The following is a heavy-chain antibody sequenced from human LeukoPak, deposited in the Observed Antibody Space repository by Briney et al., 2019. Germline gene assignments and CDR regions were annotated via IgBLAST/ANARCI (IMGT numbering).Heavy chain of an antibody. J-gene: IGHJ4*02. V-gene: IGHV1-8*01. D-gene: IGHD6-19*01. CDR3: TRGSSGRRDY. CDR1: GYTFTSCD. Sequence: ASVKVSCKAAGYTFTSCDINWVRQATGQGLESIGWMNPNSGNTGYGQSFQGRVTMTRDNSISTAYMELSNLRSEDTAIYYCTRGSSGRRDYWGQGTLVTVSS. CDR2: MNPNSGNT.